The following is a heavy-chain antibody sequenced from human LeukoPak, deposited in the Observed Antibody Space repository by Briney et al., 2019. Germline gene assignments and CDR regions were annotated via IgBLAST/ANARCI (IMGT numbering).Heavy chain of an antibody. CDR2: IKQDGSEK. D-gene: IGHD3-10*01. Sequence: PGGSLRLSCAASGFTFSSYCMSWVRQAPGKGLEWVANIKQDGSEKYYVDSVKGRFTISRDNAKNSLYLQMNSLRAEDTAVYYCARARITMVRGVKGSLYFDFWGQGTLVTVSS. CDR1: GFTFSSYC. CDR3: ARARITMVRGVKGSLYFDF. J-gene: IGHJ4*02. V-gene: IGHV3-7*04.